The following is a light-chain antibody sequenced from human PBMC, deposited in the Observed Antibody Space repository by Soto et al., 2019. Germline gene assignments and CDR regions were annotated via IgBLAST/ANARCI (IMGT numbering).Light chain of an antibody. CDR2: ANN. J-gene: IGLJ3*02. CDR3: AAWDDSLNGQV. Sequence: QSVLTQPPSVSGAPGQRVTISCTGNSSNIGSPFDVHWYQHLPGTAPRLLIYANNNRPSGVPDRFSGSKSGTSVSLAISGLRSEDEATYYCAAWDDSLNGQVFGGGTKLTVL. CDR1: SSNIGSPFD. V-gene: IGLV1-40*01.